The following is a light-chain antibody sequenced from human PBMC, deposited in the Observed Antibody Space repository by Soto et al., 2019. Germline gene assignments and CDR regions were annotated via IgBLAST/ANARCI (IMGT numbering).Light chain of an antibody. Sequence: EIVLTQSPGSLSLSPGERATLSCRASQSVTSSYLAWYQQKPGQAPRLLIYGASSRATGIPDRFSGNGSGTDITLTISRLEPEDFTVYYCQQYGSSPWTFGQGTKVGIK. J-gene: IGKJ1*01. CDR2: GAS. CDR1: QSVTSSY. V-gene: IGKV3-20*01. CDR3: QQYGSSPWT.